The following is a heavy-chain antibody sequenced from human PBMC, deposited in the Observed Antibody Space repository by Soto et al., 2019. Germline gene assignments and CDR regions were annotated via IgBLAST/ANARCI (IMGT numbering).Heavy chain of an antibody. D-gene: IGHD3-22*01. V-gene: IGHV3-74*03. J-gene: IGHJ4*02. CDR2: INTDKSTL. CDR1: GFTFSRYW. Sequence: EVQLVESGGGLVHPGGSLRLSCLASGFTFSRYWMHWVRQAPGKGLVWVSRINTDKSTLTYADSVEGRFTISRDNTNNTLYLQMHSLRAEDTAVYYCVRPFYDVDSRPPFDHWGPGTLVTVSS. CDR3: VRPFYDVDSRPPFDH.